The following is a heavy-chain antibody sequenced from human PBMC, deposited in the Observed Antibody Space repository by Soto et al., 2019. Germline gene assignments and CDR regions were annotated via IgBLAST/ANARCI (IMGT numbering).Heavy chain of an antibody. Sequence: QVQLVESGGGVVQPGRSLRLSCAASGFTFSSYAMHWVRQAPGKGLEWVAVISYDGSNKYYAHSVKGRFTISRDNSKNTLYLQMNSLRAEDTAVYYCARDPHNSYGYLYYGMDVWGQGTTVTVSS. J-gene: IGHJ6*02. V-gene: IGHV3-30-3*01. CDR2: ISYDGSNK. CDR1: GFTFSSYA. D-gene: IGHD5-18*01. CDR3: ARDPHNSYGYLYYGMDV.